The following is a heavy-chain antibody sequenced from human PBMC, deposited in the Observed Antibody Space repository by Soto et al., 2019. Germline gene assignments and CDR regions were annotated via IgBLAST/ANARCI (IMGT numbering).Heavy chain of an antibody. D-gene: IGHD3-22*01. CDR2: INAGNGNT. J-gene: IGHJ5*02. V-gene: IGHV1-3*01. Sequence: GASVKVSCKASGYTFTSYAMHWVRQAPGQRLEWMGWINAGNGNTKYSQKFQGRVTITRDTSASTAYMELSSLRSEDTAVYYCARVSYDSSGYYNWFDPWGQGTLVTVSS. CDR1: GYTFTSYA. CDR3: ARVSYDSSGYYNWFDP.